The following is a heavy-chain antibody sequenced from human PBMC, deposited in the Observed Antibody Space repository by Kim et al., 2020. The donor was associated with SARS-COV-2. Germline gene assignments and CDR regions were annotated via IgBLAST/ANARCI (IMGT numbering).Heavy chain of an antibody. Sequence: SETLSLTCTVSGYSISNDNYWVWNRQPPGKGLEWIGSIYHSGTTYYNSSLERRVTISVDTSKNQFSLNLISVTAADTAVYYCHRSPDYWGQGALVTVSS. V-gene: IGHV4-38-2*02. CDR3: HRSPDY. J-gene: IGHJ4*02. CDR2: IYHSGTT. CDR1: GYSISNDNY.